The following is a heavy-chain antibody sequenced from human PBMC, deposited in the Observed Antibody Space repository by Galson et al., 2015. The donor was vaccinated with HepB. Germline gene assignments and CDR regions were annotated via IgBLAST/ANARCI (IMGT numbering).Heavy chain of an antibody. J-gene: IGHJ6*02. D-gene: IGHD6-13*01. CDR2: IWYDGSNK. Sequence: SLRLSCAASGFSFKSSGMHWVRQAPGKGLEWVAIIWYDGSNKYYADSLKGRFTISRDNSKNTLYLEMNSLRAEDTAVYYCARVVQQLAYGMDVWGQGTTVTVSS. CDR1: GFSFKSSG. CDR3: ARVVQQLAYGMDV. V-gene: IGHV3-33*01.